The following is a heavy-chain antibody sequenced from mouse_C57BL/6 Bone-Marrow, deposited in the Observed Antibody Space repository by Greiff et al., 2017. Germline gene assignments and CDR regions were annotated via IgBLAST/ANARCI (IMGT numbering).Heavy chain of an antibody. CDR3: ARGTTVVAPGFAY. CDR1: GYTFTSYW. Sequence: QVQLQQPGAELVKPGASVKLSCKASGYTFTSYWMHWVKQRPGQGLEWIGMIHPNSGSTNYNEKFKSKATLTVDTSSSTAYMQLSSLTSEDSAVYYCARGTTVVAPGFAYWGQGTLVTVSA. CDR2: IHPNSGST. V-gene: IGHV1-64*01. J-gene: IGHJ3*01. D-gene: IGHD1-1*01.